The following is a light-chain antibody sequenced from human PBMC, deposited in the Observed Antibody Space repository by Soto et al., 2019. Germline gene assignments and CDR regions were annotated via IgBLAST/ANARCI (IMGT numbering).Light chain of an antibody. CDR1: QTVSSIF. Sequence: EIVLTQSPGTLSLSPGERATLSCRASQTVSSIFLAWYQQKPGQAPRLLIYGASTRATGIPDRFSGSGSGTDFTLPIRRLEPEDFAMYYCQQYESSRTFGQGTKVEMK. J-gene: IGKJ1*01. CDR3: QQYESSRT. CDR2: GAS. V-gene: IGKV3-20*01.